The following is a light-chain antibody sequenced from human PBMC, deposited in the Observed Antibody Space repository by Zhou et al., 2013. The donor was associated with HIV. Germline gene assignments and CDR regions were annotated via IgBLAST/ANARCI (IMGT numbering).Light chain of an antibody. CDR2: LGS. CDR3: MQALQSPLT. V-gene: IGKV2-28*01. Sequence: DIVMTQSPLSQPVTPGEPASISCRSSQSLLQSNGYNYLDWYVQKPGQSPQLLIYLGSHRASGVPDRFSGSGSGTDFTLKISRVEAEDVGVYYCMQALQSPLTFGGGTKVEIK. J-gene: IGKJ4*01. CDR1: QSLLQSNGYNY.